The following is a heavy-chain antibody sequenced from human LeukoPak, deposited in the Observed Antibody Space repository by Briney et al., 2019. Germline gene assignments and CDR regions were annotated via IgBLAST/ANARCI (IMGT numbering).Heavy chain of an antibody. V-gene: IGHV4-34*01. D-gene: IGHD3-3*01. CDR2: INHSGST. Sequence: PSETLSLTCAVYGGSFSGYYWSWIRQPPGKGLEWIGEINHSGSTNYNPSLKSRVTMSVDTSKNQFSLKLSSVTAADTAVYYCASTSGRGTRFLEWPGWFDPWGQGTLVTVSS. CDR1: GGSFSGYY. CDR3: ASTSGRGTRFLEWPGWFDP. J-gene: IGHJ5*02.